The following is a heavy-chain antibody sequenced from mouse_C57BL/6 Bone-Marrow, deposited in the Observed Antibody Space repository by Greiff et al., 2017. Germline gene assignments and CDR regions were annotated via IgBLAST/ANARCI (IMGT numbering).Heavy chain of an antibody. Sequence: EVKLQESGPVLVKPGASVKMSCKASGYTFTDYYMNWVKQSHGKSLEWIGVINPYNGGTSYNQKFKGKATLTVDKSSSTAYMELNSLTSEDSAVYYCASEAQLGPYYFDYWGQGTTLTVSS. J-gene: IGHJ2*01. CDR3: ASEAQLGPYYFDY. CDR2: INPYNGGT. CDR1: GYTFTDYY. V-gene: IGHV1-19*01. D-gene: IGHD4-1*02.